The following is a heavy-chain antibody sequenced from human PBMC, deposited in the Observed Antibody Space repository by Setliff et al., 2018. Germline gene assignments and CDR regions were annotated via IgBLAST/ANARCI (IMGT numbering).Heavy chain of an antibody. CDR3: ARDGGEY. CDR2: IYSDGST. CDR1: GFTVSSNY. J-gene: IGHJ4*02. D-gene: IGHD3-16*01. V-gene: IGHV3-66*01. Sequence: GGSLRLSCAASGFTVSSNYMSWVRQAPGKGLEWVSVIYSDGSTYHADSVKGRFTISRDNAKNSLYLQMNSLRAEDTAAYYCARDGGEYWGQGTLVTVSS.